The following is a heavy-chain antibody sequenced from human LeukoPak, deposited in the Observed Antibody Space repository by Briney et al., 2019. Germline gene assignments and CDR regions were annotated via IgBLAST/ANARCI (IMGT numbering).Heavy chain of an antibody. CDR3: ATVTTPFSRYFDWLLY. J-gene: IGHJ4*02. D-gene: IGHD3-9*01. Sequence: GRSLRLSCASSGFTFSSYVMHWVRQAPGKGLEWVAFISYDGSNKYYADSVKGRFTISRDNSKNTLYLQMNSLRVEDTAVCYCATVTTPFSRYFDWLLYWGQGTLVTVSS. CDR1: GFTFSSYV. V-gene: IGHV3-30*03. CDR2: ISYDGSNK.